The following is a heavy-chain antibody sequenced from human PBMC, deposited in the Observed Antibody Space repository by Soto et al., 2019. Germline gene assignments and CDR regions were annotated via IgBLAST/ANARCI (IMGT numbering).Heavy chain of an antibody. CDR2: IYSSGST. D-gene: IGHD2-21*01. V-gene: IGHV4-59*01. CDR3: VTSLRGDFFDY. CDR1: GGCLSNYF. J-gene: IGHJ4*02. Sequence: SETLSLTCSVSGGCLSNYFWTWIRQPPGKLLEWIGHIYSSGSTFYNPSLKSRVSISLDTSKNQFSLKVTSVTAADTAVYFCVTSLRGDFFDYWGQGALVTVSS.